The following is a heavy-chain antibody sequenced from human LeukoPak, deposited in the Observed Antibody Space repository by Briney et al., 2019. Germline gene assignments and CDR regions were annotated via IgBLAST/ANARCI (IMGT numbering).Heavy chain of an antibody. CDR2: ISTDGYTT. Sequence: PGGSLRLSCAVSGLAFSAYKMHCVRQAQRKGLAWVSRISTDGYTTDYTDFVQGRFTAPRDNTKNTWSLEMNSLRAEDTAVYYCVVGGSPGYWGQGTLVTVSS. V-gene: IGHV3-74*01. CDR1: GLAFSAYK. J-gene: IGHJ4*02. CDR3: VVGGSPGY. D-gene: IGHD2-15*01.